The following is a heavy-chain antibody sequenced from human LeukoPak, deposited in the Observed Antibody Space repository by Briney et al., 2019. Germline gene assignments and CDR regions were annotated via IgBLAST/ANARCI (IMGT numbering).Heavy chain of an antibody. CDR1: GYTFTGYY. CDR3: ARGDYGDYCCLDY. CDR2: INPNSGGT. Sequence: PGASVKVSRKASGYTFTGYYMHWVRQAPGQGLEWMGWINPNSGGTNYAQKFQGRVTMTRDTSISTAYMELSRLRSDDTAVYYCARGDYGDYCCLDYWGQGTLVTVSS. D-gene: IGHD4-17*01. V-gene: IGHV1-2*02. J-gene: IGHJ4*02.